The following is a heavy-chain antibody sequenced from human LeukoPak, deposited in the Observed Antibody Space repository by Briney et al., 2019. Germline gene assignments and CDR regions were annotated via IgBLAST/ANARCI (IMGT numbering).Heavy chain of an antibody. D-gene: IGHD2-2*01. CDR3: SGSTTSWYYMEV. Sequence: GGSLRLSCASSGFTFSQYVMNWVRQAPGKGLEWVSSISGSGSNTYYADSVKGRFTISRDNSKTTLYLQMNSLRADDTAVYYCSGSTTSWYYMEVWGKGTTVTVSS. V-gene: IGHV3-23*01. CDR1: GFTFSQYV. J-gene: IGHJ6*03. CDR2: ISGSGSNT.